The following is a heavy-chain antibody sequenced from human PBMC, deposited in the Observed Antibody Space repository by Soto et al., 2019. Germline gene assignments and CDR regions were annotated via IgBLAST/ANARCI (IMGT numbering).Heavy chain of an antibody. J-gene: IGHJ6*02. Sequence: QVQLVQSGAEVKKPGSSVKVSCKASGGTFSSYAISWVRQAPGQGLEWMGGIIPIFGTANYAQKFQGRVTMTADESTRTAYRELSSLRSEDTAVYYCARGRYSGSYHYYGMDVWGQGTTVTVSS. D-gene: IGHD1-26*01. V-gene: IGHV1-69*01. CDR3: ARGRYSGSYHYYGMDV. CDR1: GGTFSSYA. CDR2: IIPIFGTA.